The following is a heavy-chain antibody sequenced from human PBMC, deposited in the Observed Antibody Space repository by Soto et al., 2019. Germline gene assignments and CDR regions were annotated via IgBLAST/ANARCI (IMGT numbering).Heavy chain of an antibody. J-gene: IGHJ4*02. D-gene: IGHD3-22*01. CDR3: AKDLGYYDSSGYSFDY. V-gene: IGHV3-30*18. Sequence: PGGSLRLSCAASGFTFNNYGMNWVRQTPGKGLEWVAVVSSDGSSKNYADSVKGRFSISRDNSKDTLYLQMNSLRVEDTAVYYCAKDLGYYDSSGYSFDYWGQGTLVTVSS. CDR1: GFTFNNYG. CDR2: VSSDGSSK.